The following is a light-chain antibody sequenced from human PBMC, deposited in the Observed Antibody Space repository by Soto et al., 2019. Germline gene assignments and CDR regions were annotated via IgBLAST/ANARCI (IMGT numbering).Light chain of an antibody. CDR3: SSYTSSSTPPYV. Sequence: QSALTQPASVSGSPGQSITISCTGTSSDVGGYNYVSWYQQHPGKAPKLMIYEVSNRPSGVSNRFSGSKSGNTASLTISGLQAEDEADYYCSSYTSSSTPPYVFXTGTKVTVL. V-gene: IGLV2-14*01. J-gene: IGLJ1*01. CDR1: SSDVGGYNY. CDR2: EVS.